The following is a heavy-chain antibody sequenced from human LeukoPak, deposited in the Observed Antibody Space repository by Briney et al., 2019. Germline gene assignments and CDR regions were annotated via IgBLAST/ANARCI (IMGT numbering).Heavy chain of an antibody. Sequence: SETLSLTCTASGGSISSGTYYWGWIRQPPGKGLEWIGTIYYSGSTYYNPSLKSRVTISVDTSKNQFSLKLSSVTAADTAVYYCARHERSGTYFFDYWGQGTLVTVSS. CDR1: GGSISSGTYY. V-gene: IGHV4-39*01. J-gene: IGHJ4*02. D-gene: IGHD1-26*01. CDR3: ARHERSGTYFFDY. CDR2: IYYSGST.